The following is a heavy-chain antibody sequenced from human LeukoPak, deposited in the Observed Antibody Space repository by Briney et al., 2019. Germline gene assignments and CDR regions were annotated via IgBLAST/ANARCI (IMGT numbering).Heavy chain of an antibody. CDR3: ARAINQYYFDY. J-gene: IGHJ4*02. D-gene: IGHD1-14*01. V-gene: IGHV4-59*01. Sequence: SETLSLTCAVYGGSFSGYYWSWIRQPPGKGLEWIGYIYYSGSTNYNPSLKSRVTISVDTSKNQFSLKLSSVTAADTAVYYCARAINQYYFDYWGQGTLVTVSS. CDR1: GGSFSGYY. CDR2: IYYSGST.